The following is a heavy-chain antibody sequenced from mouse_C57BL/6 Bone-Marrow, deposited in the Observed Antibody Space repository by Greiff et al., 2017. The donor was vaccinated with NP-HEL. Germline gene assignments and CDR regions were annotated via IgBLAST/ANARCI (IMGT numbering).Heavy chain of an antibody. J-gene: IGHJ1*03. CDR1: GYTFTDYE. Sequence: QVQLQQSGAELVRPGASVTLSCKASGYTFTDYEMHWVKQTPVHGLEWIGAIDPETGGTAYNQKFKGKAILTADKSSSTAYMELRSLTSEDSAVYYCTRGDYGSSFYWYFDVWGTGTTVTVSS. D-gene: IGHD1-1*01. CDR2: IDPETGGT. CDR3: TRGDYGSSFYWYFDV. V-gene: IGHV1-15*01.